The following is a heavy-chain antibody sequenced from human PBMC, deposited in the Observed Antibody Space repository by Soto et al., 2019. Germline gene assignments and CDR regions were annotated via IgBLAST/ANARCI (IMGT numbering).Heavy chain of an antibody. CDR2: IGPSSGDT. V-gene: IGHV3-11*06. CDR1: GFSFSAYY. Sequence: PGGSLRLSCAASGFSFSAYYMGWIRQAPGKGLEWVSHIGPSSGDTNYADSVRGRFIISRDNAEKFLYLQMNSLRAEDTAVYYCARTALELKFDSWGQGTLVTVSS. D-gene: IGHD1-7*01. CDR3: ARTALELKFDS. J-gene: IGHJ5*01.